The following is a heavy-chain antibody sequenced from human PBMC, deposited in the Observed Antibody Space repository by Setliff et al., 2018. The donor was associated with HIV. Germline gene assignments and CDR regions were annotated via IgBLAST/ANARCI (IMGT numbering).Heavy chain of an antibody. V-gene: IGHV1-69*06. Sequence: GASVKVSCKAFGGTFSSYGIGWVRQAPGQGLEWMGGIIPVFGTSNYTQNFQGTVTITADISTSTAYMELSSLRSEDTAGYYCGLARILGGGFDYWGQGTLVTVSS. J-gene: IGHJ4*02. CDR2: IIPVFGTS. D-gene: IGHD5-12*01. CDR1: GGTFSSYG. CDR3: GLARILGGGFDY.